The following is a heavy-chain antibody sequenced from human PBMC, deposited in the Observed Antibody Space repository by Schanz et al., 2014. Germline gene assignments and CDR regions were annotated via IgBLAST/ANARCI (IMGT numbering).Heavy chain of an antibody. CDR2: IYMDGSGR. Sequence: EVQLVESGGDLVQPGGSQRLSCAASGFIVSSTYMTWVRQAPGKGLEWVSRIYMDGSGRDYGDSVKGRFTVSRDNAKNTLYLQMDSLRAEDTAVYYCARLGTGMAVAGSVIDSYYYYMDVWGEGTTVTVSS. J-gene: IGHJ6*03. CDR3: ARLGTGMAVAGSVIDSYYYYMDV. D-gene: IGHD6-19*01. CDR1: GFIVSSTY. V-gene: IGHV3-74*02.